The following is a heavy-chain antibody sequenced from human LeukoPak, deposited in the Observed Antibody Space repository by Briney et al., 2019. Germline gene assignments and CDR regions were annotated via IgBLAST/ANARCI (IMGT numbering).Heavy chain of an antibody. D-gene: IGHD1-26*01. J-gene: IGHJ3*02. CDR3: ARRVGATPERPFDI. V-gene: IGHV1-69*13. CDR2: IIPIFGTA. Sequence: ASVKVSCKASGGTFSSYAISWVRQAPGQGLEWMGGIIPIFGTANYAQKFQGRVTITADESTSTAYMELSSLRSEDTAVYYCARRVGATPERPFDIWGQGTMVTVSS. CDR1: GGTFSSYA.